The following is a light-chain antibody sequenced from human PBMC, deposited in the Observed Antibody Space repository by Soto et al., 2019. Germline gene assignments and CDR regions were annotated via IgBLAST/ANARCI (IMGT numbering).Light chain of an antibody. CDR3: QQYYHYPRT. Sequence: AIRMTQSPSSFSASTGDRVTITCRANQGISSYLAWYQQQPGKAPKLLIYAASTLQSGVPSRFNGSGSGTDFTLTISSLQSEDFAVYYCQQYYHYPRTFGQGTKVEIK. CDR2: AAS. CDR1: QGISSY. J-gene: IGKJ1*01. V-gene: IGKV1-8*01.